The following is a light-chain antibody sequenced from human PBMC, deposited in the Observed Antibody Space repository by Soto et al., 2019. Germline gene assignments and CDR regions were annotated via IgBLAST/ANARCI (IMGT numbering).Light chain of an antibody. J-gene: IGKJ2*01. CDR2: DAS. CDR3: QQRGDWPLYT. CDR1: QSISYN. Sequence: EIVLTQSPATLSLSPGERATLSCRASQSISYNLAWYQQKPGQAPRLLIYDASNRATGVPARFSSSGSGTDFTLSISSLEPEDFAVYYCQQRGDWPLYTFGQGSRLEIK. V-gene: IGKV3-11*01.